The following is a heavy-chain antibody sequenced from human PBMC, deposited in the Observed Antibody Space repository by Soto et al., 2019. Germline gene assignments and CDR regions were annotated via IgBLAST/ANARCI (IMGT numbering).Heavy chain of an antibody. CDR3: ARGRSGAAGTFDY. V-gene: IGHV4-31*03. Sequence: VQLQESGPGLVTPSQTLSLTCTVSGGSIHSGGYYWTWIRQYPGQGLEWIGYIYTIENTYYNPSLESRVTLSEDRSKKQFSLRLTSVTAADTAVYYCARGRSGAAGTFDYWGQGALVTVSS. CDR2: IYTIENT. CDR1: GGSIHSGGYY. D-gene: IGHD6-13*01. J-gene: IGHJ4*02.